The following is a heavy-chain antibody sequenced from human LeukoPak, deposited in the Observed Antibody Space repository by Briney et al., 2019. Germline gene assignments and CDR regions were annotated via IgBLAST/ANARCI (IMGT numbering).Heavy chain of an antibody. J-gene: IGHJ4*02. Sequence: PGGSLRLSCAASGFTFSSYAMSWVRQAPGKGLEWVSAISGSGGSTYYADSVKGRFTISRDNSKNTLYLQMNSLRAEDTAVYYCAKVQSRKATVFEYSSGWYSGFDYWGQGTLVTASS. CDR2: ISGSGGST. CDR1: GFTFSSYA. D-gene: IGHD6-19*01. V-gene: IGHV3-23*01. CDR3: AKVQSRKATVFEYSSGWYSGFDY.